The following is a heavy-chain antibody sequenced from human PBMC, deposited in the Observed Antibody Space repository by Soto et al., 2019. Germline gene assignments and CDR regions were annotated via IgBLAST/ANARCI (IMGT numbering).Heavy chain of an antibody. CDR3: AKDRRAGGNSAFYFDF. V-gene: IGHV3-23*01. J-gene: IGHJ4*02. Sequence: PGGSLRLSCAASGFKFSNYAMSWVRHAPGKGLEWVSLISATGGGTYYADSVKGRFTISRDNSHNTLYPQVHSLTAEDTAVYYCAKDRRAGGNSAFYFDFWGQGAQVTVSS. D-gene: IGHD3-16*01. CDR1: GFKFSNYA. CDR2: ISATGGGT.